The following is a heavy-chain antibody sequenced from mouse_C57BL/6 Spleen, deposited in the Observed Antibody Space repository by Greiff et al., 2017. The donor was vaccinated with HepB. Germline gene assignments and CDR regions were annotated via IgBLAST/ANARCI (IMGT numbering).Heavy chain of an antibody. CDR2: IYPGDGDT. V-gene: IGHV1-82*01. Sequence: VQLQQSGPELVKPGASVKISCKASGYAFSSSWMNWVKQRPGKGLEWIGRIYPGDGDTNYNGKFKGKATLTADKSSSTAYMQLSSLTSEDSAVYFCARGATTVVADYYAMDYWGKGTSVTVSS. CDR1: GYAFSSSW. J-gene: IGHJ4*01. D-gene: IGHD1-1*01. CDR3: ARGATTVVADYYAMDY.